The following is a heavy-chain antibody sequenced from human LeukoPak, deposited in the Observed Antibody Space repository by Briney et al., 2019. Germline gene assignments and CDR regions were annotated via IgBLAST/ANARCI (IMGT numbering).Heavy chain of an antibody. CDR2: MYYRGST. CDR1: GGSISSSSSY. CDR3: ARLSTVTTSFDY. J-gene: IGHJ4*02. V-gene: IGHV4-39*07. D-gene: IGHD4-17*01. Sequence: SESLCLTCTVSGGSISSSSSYWGWIRQPPGKGLEWMGGMYYRGSTYHNPSLKSRVTMSVETSKNQFSLKLSSVTAADTAVYYCARLSTVTTSFDYWGQGTLVTVSS.